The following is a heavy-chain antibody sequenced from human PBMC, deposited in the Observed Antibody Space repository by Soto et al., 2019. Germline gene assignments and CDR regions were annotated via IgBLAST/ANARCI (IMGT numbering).Heavy chain of an antibody. CDR2: ISGSGGST. V-gene: IGHV3-23*01. J-gene: IGHJ3*02. CDR3: ARVPMVCSSTSCYDRPHDAFDI. Sequence: GGSLRLSCAASGFTFSSYAMSWVRQAPGKGLEWVSAISGSGGSTYYADSVKGRFTISRDNSKNTLYLQMNSLRSEDTAVHYCARVPMVCSSTSCYDRPHDAFDIWGKGTMVPVSS. D-gene: IGHD2-2*01. CDR1: GFTFSSYA.